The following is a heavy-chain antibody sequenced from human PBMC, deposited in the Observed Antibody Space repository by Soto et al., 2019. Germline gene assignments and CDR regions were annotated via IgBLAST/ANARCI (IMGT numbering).Heavy chain of an antibody. CDR2: INPSGGST. Sequence: GASVKVSCKASGYTFTSYYMHWVRQAPGQGLEWMGIINPSGGSTSYAQKFQGRVTMTRDTSTSTVYMELSSLRSEDTAVYYCARLGYCSGGSCPARRSAFDDWGQGTLVTVS. D-gene: IGHD2-15*01. CDR1: GYTFTSYY. CDR3: ARLGYCSGGSCPARRSAFDD. J-gene: IGHJ4*02. V-gene: IGHV1-46*01.